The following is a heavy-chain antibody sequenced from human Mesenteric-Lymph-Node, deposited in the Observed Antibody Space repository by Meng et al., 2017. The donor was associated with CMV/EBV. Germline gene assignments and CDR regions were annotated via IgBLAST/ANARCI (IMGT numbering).Heavy chain of an antibody. Sequence: SETLSLTCTVSGGSFSGYYWSWIRQPPGKGLEWIGYIYDSAITNYNPSFKSRVTISVDTSKNQFSLKLNSVTAADTAVYYCASLWGSGYDYAFDPWGQGTLVTVSS. V-gene: IGHV4-59*01. CDR1: GGSFSGYY. D-gene: IGHD5-12*01. CDR2: IYDSAIT. J-gene: IGHJ5*02. CDR3: ASLWGSGYDYAFDP.